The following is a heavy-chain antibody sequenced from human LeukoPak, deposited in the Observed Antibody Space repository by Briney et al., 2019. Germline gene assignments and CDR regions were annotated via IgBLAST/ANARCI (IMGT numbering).Heavy chain of an antibody. J-gene: IGHJ4*02. CDR2: IFYSGST. D-gene: IGHD1-26*01. Sequence: PSETLSLTCTVSGGSMRNSYWSWIRQPPGKGLEWIGYIFYSGSTNYNPSLKSRVTLSIDTSKNQFSLNLGSVTAADTAVYYCARQPYMLGAYYFDYWGQGTLVTVSS. V-gene: IGHV4-59*08. CDR3: ARQPYMLGAYYFDY. CDR1: GGSMRNSY.